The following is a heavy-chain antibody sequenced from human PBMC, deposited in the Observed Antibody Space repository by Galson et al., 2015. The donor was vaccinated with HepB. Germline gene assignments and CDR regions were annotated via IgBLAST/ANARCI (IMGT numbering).Heavy chain of an antibody. V-gene: IGHV1-2*02. CDR2: INPNSGGT. CDR3: ARVQWYDSSGFHDY. J-gene: IGHJ4*02. CDR1: GYTFTGYY. D-gene: IGHD3-22*01. Sequence: SVKVSCKASGYTFTGYYMHWVRQAPGQGLEWMGWINPNSGGTNYAQKFQGRVTMTRDTSISTAYMELSRLRSDDTAVYYCARVQWYDSSGFHDYWGQGTLVTVSS.